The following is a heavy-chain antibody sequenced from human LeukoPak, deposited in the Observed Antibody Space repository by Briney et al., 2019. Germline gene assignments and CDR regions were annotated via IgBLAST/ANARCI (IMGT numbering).Heavy chain of an antibody. CDR2: ISTSGGNT. D-gene: IGHD5-12*01. CDR1: GFTFRSYA. V-gene: IGHV3-23*01. CDR3: AKCKDTVATPGDGVDV. J-gene: IGHJ6*02. Sequence: AGGSLRLSCAASGFTFRSYAMSWVRQAPGKGLEWVSAISTSGGNTYYTDSVKGRFTISRDNSKNMLYLQMNSLRAEDTALYYCAKCKDTVATPGDGVDVWGQGTTVTVSS.